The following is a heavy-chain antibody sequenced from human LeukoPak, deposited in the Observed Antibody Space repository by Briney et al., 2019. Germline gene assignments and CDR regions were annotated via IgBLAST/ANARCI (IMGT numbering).Heavy chain of an antibody. V-gene: IGHV3-48*03. CDR3: ARVAVGATTRGAFDV. CDR1: GFTFSSYE. J-gene: IGHJ3*01. D-gene: IGHD1-26*01. Sequence: GGSLRLSCAASGFTFSSYEMNWVRQAPGKGLEWVSYISSSGSTIYYADSVKGRFTISRDNAKNSLYLQMNSLRAEDTAVYYCARVAVGATTRGAFDVWGQGTMVTVSS. CDR2: ISSSGSTI.